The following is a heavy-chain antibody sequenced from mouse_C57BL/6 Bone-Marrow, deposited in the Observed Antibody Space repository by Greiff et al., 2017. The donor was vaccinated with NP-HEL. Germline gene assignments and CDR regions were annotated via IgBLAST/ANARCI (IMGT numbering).Heavy chain of an antibody. V-gene: IGHV1-76*01. CDR1: GYTFTDYY. CDR3: ARGKPAWFAY. J-gene: IGHJ3*01. Sequence: QVQLQQSGAELVRPGASVKLSCKASGYTFTDYYINWVKQRPGQGLEWIARIYPGSGNTYYNEKFKGKATLTAEKSSSTAYMQLSSLTSEDSAVYFCARGKPAWFAYWGQGTLVTVSA. CDR2: IYPGSGNT.